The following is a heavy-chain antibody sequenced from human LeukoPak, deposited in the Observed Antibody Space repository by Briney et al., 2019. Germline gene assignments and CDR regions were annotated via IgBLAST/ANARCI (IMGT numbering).Heavy chain of an antibody. V-gene: IGHV1-2*02. D-gene: IGHD4-23*01. CDR1: VYVFTDYY. CDR3: AKETVDSNSFDY. J-gene: IGHJ4*02. Sequence: ASVKVSCKASVYVFTDYYVHWVRQAPGQGLEWMGWINPKSGGTIYAQKLQGRVTMTRDTSITTAYMELSTLTSGDPAIYYCAKETVDSNSFDYWGQETLVTVSS. CDR2: INPKSGGT.